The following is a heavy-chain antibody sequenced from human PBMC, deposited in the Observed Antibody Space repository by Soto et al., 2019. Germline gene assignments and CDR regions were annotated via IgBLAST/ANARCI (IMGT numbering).Heavy chain of an antibody. D-gene: IGHD3-9*01. CDR1: GFTLSSNG. Sequence: PGGSLRLSCAASGFTLSSNGMHWVRQAPGKGLEWVAFIWYDGSDKYYADSVKGRFTISRDNSKNTLYLQMNSLRAEDTAVYYCARDIRYGYYDILTGPVPYYYYGMDVWGQGTTVTVSS. V-gene: IGHV3-33*01. CDR3: ARDIRYGYYDILTGPVPYYYYGMDV. J-gene: IGHJ6*02. CDR2: IWYDGSDK.